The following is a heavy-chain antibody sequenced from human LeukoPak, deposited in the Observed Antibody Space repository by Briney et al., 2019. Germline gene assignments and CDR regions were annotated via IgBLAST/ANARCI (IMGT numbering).Heavy chain of an antibody. Sequence: ASVKVSCKASGGTLSSYAISWVRQAPGQGLEWMGRIIPILGIANYAQKFQGRVTITADKSTSTAYMELSSLGSEDTAVYYCARDRQKDEIFDYWGQGTLVTVSS. CDR2: IIPILGIA. CDR3: ARDRQKDEIFDY. V-gene: IGHV1-69*04. CDR1: GGTLSSYA. J-gene: IGHJ4*02.